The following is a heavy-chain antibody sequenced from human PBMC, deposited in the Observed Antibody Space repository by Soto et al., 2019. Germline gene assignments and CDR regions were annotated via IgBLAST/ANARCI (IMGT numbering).Heavy chain of an antibody. J-gene: IGHJ5*02. Sequence: GASVKVSCKASGGTFSSYATSWVRQAPGQGLEWMGGIIPIFGTANYAQKFQGRVTITADESTSTAYMELGSLRSEDTAVYYCAREWSRPHRGYSYGYPASTWGQGTLVTVSS. CDR1: GGTFSSYA. V-gene: IGHV1-69*13. CDR2: IIPIFGTA. CDR3: AREWSRPHRGYSYGYPAST. D-gene: IGHD5-18*01.